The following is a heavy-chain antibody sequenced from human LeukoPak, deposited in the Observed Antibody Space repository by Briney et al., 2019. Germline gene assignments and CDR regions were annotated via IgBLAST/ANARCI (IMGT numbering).Heavy chain of an antibody. CDR2: ISYDGSNK. CDR3: ARDGRAITMIVVVRPLDY. J-gene: IGHJ4*02. Sequence: GGSLRLSCAASGFTFSSYAMHWVRQAPGKGLEWVAVISYDGSNKYYADSVKGRFTIPRDNSKNTLYLQMNSLRAEDTAVYYCARDGRAITMIVVVRPLDYWGQGTLVTVSS. V-gene: IGHV3-30-3*01. CDR1: GFTFSSYA. D-gene: IGHD3-22*01.